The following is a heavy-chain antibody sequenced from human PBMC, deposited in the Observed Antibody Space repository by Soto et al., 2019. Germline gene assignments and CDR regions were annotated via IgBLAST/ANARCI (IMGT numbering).Heavy chain of an antibody. CDR3: APNLPQFYDPVAGMDV. D-gene: IGHD2-15*01. V-gene: IGHV4-39*01. Sequence: SETLSLTCTVSGSSISSSSYYWGWIRQPPGKGLECIGSIYYSGSTYYNPSLKSRVTISVATSKNQFSLKLSSVTAADTAVYYCAPNLPQFYDPVAGMDVWGQGTTVTVSS. CDR1: GSSISSSSYY. J-gene: IGHJ6*02. CDR2: IYYSGST.